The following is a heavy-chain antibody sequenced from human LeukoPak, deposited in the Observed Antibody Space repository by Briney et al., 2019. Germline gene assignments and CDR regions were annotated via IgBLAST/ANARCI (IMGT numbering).Heavy chain of an antibody. CDR2: IWYDGSNK. J-gene: IGHJ6*02. D-gene: IGHD1-26*01. V-gene: IGHV3-33*01. CDR3: ARDSGSYLSDYYYGMDV. Sequence: GGSLRLSCAASGFTFSSYGMHWVRQAPGKGLEWVAVIWYDGSNKYYADSVKGRFTISRDNSKNTLYLQMNSLRAEDTAVYYCARDSGSYLSDYYYGMDVWGQGTTVTVSS. CDR1: GFTFSSYG.